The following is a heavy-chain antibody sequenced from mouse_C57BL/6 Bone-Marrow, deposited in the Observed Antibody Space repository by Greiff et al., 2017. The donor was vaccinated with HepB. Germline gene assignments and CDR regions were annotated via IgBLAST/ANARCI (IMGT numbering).Heavy chain of an antibody. V-gene: IGHV1-55*01. Sequence: QVQLQQPGAELVKPGASVKMSCKASGYTFTSYWITWVKQRPGQGLEWIGDIYPGSGSTNYNEKFKSKATLTRDTSSSTAYMQRSSLTSEDSAVYDGARAGSSYVYFDVWGTGTTVTVSS. J-gene: IGHJ1*03. CDR3: ARAGSSYVYFDV. CDR2: IYPGSGST. D-gene: IGHD1-1*01. CDR1: GYTFTSYW.